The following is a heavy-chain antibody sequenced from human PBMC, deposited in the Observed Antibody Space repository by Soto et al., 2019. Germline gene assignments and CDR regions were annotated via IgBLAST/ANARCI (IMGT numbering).Heavy chain of an antibody. CDR2: IKTNTDGGTT. D-gene: IGHD4-17*01. CDR3: TPQGGDYAY. CDR1: GFTFSNAW. J-gene: IGHJ4*02. Sequence: EVQLVESGGGLVTPGGSLRLSCAASGFTFSNAWMIWVRQAPGKGLEWVGRIKTNTDGGTTDYAAAVKGRFTISRDDSNKTLYLQMNSLKTEDTAVYYCTPQGGDYAYWGQGTLVTVSS. V-gene: IGHV3-15*01.